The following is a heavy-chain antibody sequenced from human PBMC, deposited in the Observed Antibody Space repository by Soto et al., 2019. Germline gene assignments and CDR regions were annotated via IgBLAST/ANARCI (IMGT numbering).Heavy chain of an antibody. CDR1: GGSISSGGFH. V-gene: IGHV4-31*03. CDR2: IYYSGST. J-gene: IGHJ3*02. D-gene: IGHD2-21*02. Sequence: PSETLSLTCTVSGGSISSGGFHWSWLRQHPGKGLEWIGYIYYSGSTYYNPSLKSRVSISVDTSQNQFSLKLSSVTAADTAVYYCARDGYCGADCHSAAFDIWGQGTMVTVSS. CDR3: ARDGYCGADCHSAAFDI.